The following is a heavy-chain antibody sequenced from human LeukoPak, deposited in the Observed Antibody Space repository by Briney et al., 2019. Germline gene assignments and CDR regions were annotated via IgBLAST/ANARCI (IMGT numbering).Heavy chain of an antibody. CDR2: ISSSSSYI. CDR3: ARDFSSSWGAAY. J-gene: IGHJ4*02. V-gene: IGHV3-21*01. Sequence: GGSLRLSCAVSGFIFSSYAMNWVRQAPGKGLEWVSSISSSSSYIYYADSVKGRFTISRDNAKNSLYLQMNSLRAEDTAVYYCARDFSSSWGAAYWGQGTLVTVSS. CDR1: GFIFSSYA. D-gene: IGHD6-13*01.